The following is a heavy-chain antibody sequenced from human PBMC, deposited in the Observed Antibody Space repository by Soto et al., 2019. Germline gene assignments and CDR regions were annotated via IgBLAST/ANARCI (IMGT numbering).Heavy chain of an antibody. CDR3: ARHKYHISGTSAY. D-gene: IGHD3-22*01. J-gene: IGHJ4*02. CDR2: SYDSGGT. V-gene: IGHV4-39*01. Sequence: PSETLSLTCTVSGGSIRSNSYYWGWIRQPPGKGLEWIGSSYDSGGTYYNPALKSRVIISVDTSKNQFALKVSSVTAADTAVCNCARHKYHISGTSAYWGQGTLVTVPP. CDR1: GGSIRSNSYY.